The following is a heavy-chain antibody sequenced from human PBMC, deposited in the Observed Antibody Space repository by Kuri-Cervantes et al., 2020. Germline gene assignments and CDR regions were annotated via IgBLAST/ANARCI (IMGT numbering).Heavy chain of an antibody. CDR1: GGSISSYY. V-gene: IGHV4-59*08. D-gene: IGHD6-13*01. CDR2: IYYSGST. Sequence: SETLSLTCTVSGGSISSYYWSWIRQPPGKGLEWIGYIYYSGSTNYNPSLESRVAMSVDTSKNQFSLKLSSVTAADTTFYYCARLAAAGKLSWFDPWGQGTLVTVSS. J-gene: IGHJ5*02. CDR3: ARLAAAGKLSWFDP.